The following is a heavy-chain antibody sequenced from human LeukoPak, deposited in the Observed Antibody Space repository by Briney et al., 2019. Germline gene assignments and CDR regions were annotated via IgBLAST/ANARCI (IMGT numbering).Heavy chain of an antibody. CDR3: AKDQSHTYCSSTSCYMEEAFDI. Sequence: GGSLRLSCAASGFTFSSYAMSWVRQAPGKGLEWSSAISGGVVSTYYADSVKGRFTISRDNSKNTLYLQMNSLRAEDTAVYYCAKDQSHTYCSSTSCYMEEAFDIWGQGTMVTVSS. CDR2: ISGGVVST. D-gene: IGHD2-2*02. CDR1: GFTFSSYA. V-gene: IGHV3-23*01. J-gene: IGHJ3*02.